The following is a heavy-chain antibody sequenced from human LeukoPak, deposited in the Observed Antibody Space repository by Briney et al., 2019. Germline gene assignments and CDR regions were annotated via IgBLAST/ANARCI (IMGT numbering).Heavy chain of an antibody. Sequence: GGSLTLSCAASGFTFSSYGMHWVRQAPGKGLEWVAVIWYDGSNKYYADSVKGRFTISRDNSKNTLYLQMNSLRAEDTAVYYCGRDRGFGESHYYYGMDAWGQGTTVTVSS. CDR1: GFTFSSYG. CDR3: GRDRGFGESHYYYGMDA. D-gene: IGHD3-10*01. V-gene: IGHV3-33*01. J-gene: IGHJ6*02. CDR2: IWYDGSNK.